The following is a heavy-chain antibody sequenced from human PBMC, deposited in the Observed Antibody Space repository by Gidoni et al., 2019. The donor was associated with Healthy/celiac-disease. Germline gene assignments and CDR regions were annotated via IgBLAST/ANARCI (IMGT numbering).Heavy chain of an antibody. CDR3: ARTVVVVPAASYMDV. CDR2: TDYSGST. Sequence: QVQLQESGPGLGKPSENLSLTCTVAGGAISSYYWSWIRRPPGTGLEWIGYTDYSGSTNYNPSLKSRVTISVYTSQIPFSLKLSSVTAADTALYYCARTVVVVPAASYMDVWGKGTTVTVSS. V-gene: IGHV4-59*01. J-gene: IGHJ6*03. D-gene: IGHD2-2*01. CDR1: GGAISSYY.